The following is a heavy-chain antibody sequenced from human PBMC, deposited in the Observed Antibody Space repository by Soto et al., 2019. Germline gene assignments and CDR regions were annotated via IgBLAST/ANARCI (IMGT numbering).Heavy chain of an antibody. CDR2: IMPIFATP. D-gene: IGHD3-3*02. CDR1: GGTFSTSA. J-gene: IGHJ6*02. V-gene: IGHV1-69*12. CDR3: ARDKDRQQLGGNYYYILDV. Sequence: QVQLMQSGAEVKKPGSSVKVSCKASGGTFSTSAISWVRQAPGEGLEWVGGIMPIFATPDYAQKFQGSVNISADESTATAYLELTSLTTDDTAVYYCARDKDRQQLGGNYYYILDVWGQGTAITVSS.